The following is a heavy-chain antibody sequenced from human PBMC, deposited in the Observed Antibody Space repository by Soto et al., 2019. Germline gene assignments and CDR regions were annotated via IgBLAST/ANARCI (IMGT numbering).Heavy chain of an antibody. CDR1: GGSISSGGYY. D-gene: IGHD7-27*01. J-gene: IGHJ5*02. Sequence: QVQLQESGPGLVKPSQTLSLTCTVSGGSISSGGYYWSWIRQHPGKGLEWIGYIYYSVSTYYNPSLKSRVTISVDTSKNQFSLKLSSVTAADTAVYYCARSPDWGSSPNWFDPWGQGTLVTVSS. CDR3: ARSPDWGSSPNWFDP. V-gene: IGHV4-31*03. CDR2: IYYSVST.